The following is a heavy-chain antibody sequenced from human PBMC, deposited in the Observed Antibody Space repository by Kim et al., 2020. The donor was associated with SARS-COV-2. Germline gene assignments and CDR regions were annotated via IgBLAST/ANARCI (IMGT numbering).Heavy chain of an antibody. CDR2: ISAYNGNT. CDR1: GYTFTSYG. Sequence: ASVKVSCKASGYTFTSYGISWVRQAPGQGLEWMGWISAYNGNTNYAQKLQGRVTMTTDTSTSTAYMELRSLRSDDTAVYYCARDSPCPILTGYYFCDSPGIYDYWGQGTLVTVSS. J-gene: IGHJ4*02. D-gene: IGHD3-9*01. V-gene: IGHV1-18*04. CDR3: ARDSPCPILTGYYFCDSPGIYDY.